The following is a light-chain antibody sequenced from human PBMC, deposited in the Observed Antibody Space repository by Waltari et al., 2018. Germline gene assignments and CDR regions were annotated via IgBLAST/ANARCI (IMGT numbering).Light chain of an antibody. CDR2: GNT. CDR3: QASDGSLTL. V-gene: IGLV1-40*01. Sequence: QSVLTQPPSVSGAPGQRVTISCTGGTSNIGAGYDVHWYQQLPGTAPKLLIYGNTNRPSGVPDRFSGSKSGTSASLAIAGVQAEDEGDYYCQASDGSLTLFGGGTRLTVL. CDR1: TSNIGAGYD. J-gene: IGLJ2*01.